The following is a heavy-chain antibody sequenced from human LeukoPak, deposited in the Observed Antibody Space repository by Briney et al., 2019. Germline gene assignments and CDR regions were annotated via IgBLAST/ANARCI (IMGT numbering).Heavy chain of an antibody. CDR2: INPNSGGT. Sequence: ASVKVSCKASGYTFTGYFVHWVRQAPGQGLEWMGWINPNSGGTSYAQKFQGRVTVTRDTSISTAYMELSRLRSDDTAVYYCARDLGYCSGGSCYYFDYWGQGTLVTVSS. V-gene: IGHV1-2*02. CDR1: GYTFTGYF. CDR3: ARDLGYCSGGSCYYFDY. D-gene: IGHD2-15*01. J-gene: IGHJ4*02.